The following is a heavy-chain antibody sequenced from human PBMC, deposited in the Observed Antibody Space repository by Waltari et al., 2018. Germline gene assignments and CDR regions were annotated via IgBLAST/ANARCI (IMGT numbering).Heavy chain of an antibody. D-gene: IGHD6-19*01. J-gene: IGHJ4*02. Sequence: QLQLQESGPGLVKPSETLSLTCTVSGGSISSSSYYWGWIRQPPGKGLEWIGSIYYSGSTYYKPSRKSRVTISVDTSKNQFSLKLSSVTAADTAVYYCAGQYSSGWYFDYWGQGTLVTVSS. CDR3: AGQYSSGWYFDY. CDR1: GGSISSSSYY. CDR2: IYYSGST. V-gene: IGHV4-39*01.